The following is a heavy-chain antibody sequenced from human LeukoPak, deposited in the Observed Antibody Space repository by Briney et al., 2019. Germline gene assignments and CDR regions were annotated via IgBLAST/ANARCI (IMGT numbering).Heavy chain of an antibody. CDR1: GGSLTRFY. V-gene: IGHV4-59*10. Sequence: SDTLSLPCTLCGGSLTRFYGRWPRRPGGEGLEWIWRFVSSGTTNYNPSVKSQATISVDKSKNQFSLKLTSVTAADTAVYYCARYSGIYGHDYWGQGALVSVSS. CDR3: ARYSGIYGHDY. CDR2: FVSSGTT. J-gene: IGHJ4*02. D-gene: IGHD3-10*01.